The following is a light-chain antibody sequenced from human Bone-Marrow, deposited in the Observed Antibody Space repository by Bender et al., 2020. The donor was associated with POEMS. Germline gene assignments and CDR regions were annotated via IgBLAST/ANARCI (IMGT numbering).Light chain of an antibody. CDR3: CSYAGSRTLV. J-gene: IGLJ2*01. CDR1: SSNIGTNP. Sequence: QSVLTQPPSASGTPGQRVTISCSGSSSNIGTNPVNWYQQLPGTAPKLLIYINNQRPSGVPDRFSGSKSGTSASLAISGLQSEDEADYYCCSYAGSRTLVFGGGTELTVL. CDR2: INN. V-gene: IGLV1-44*01.